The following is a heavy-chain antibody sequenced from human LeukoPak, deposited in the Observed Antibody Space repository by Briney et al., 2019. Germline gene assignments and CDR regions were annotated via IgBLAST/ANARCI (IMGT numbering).Heavy chain of an antibody. Sequence: GGSLRLSCAASGFTFSSYAMHWVRQAPGKGLEWVAVISYDGSNKYYADSVKGRFTISRDNSKNTLYLQMNSLRAEDTAVYYCARGYLSAAFDIWGQGTMVTVSS. D-gene: IGHD2-2*02. CDR3: ARGYLSAAFDI. V-gene: IGHV3-30-3*01. CDR1: GFTFSSYA. J-gene: IGHJ3*02. CDR2: ISYDGSNK.